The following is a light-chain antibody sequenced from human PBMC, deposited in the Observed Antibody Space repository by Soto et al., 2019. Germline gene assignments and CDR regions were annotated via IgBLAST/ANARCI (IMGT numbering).Light chain of an antibody. CDR1: QDIRNT. CDR3: LQYYNFSRT. Sequence: AIQMTQSPSSLSASVGDRVAISCRASQDIRNTLAWYQQKPGEAPKLLIFAASNLQSGVPSRFSGSGSVTDFTLAITGLQPEDFATYYCLQYYNFSRTFGQGTKVEVK. V-gene: IGKV1-6*01. J-gene: IGKJ1*01. CDR2: AAS.